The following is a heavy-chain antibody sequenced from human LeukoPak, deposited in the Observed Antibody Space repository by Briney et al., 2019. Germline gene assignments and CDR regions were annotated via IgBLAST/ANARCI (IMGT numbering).Heavy chain of an antibody. Sequence: SETLSLTCSVSGDSMTGYYWGWIRQPPGKGLEWIGYIYYTGTTNYNPSLKSRVTISVDTSKNQFSLRLTSVTAADTAVYFCARDFDGDYGARWGQGILVSVSP. J-gene: IGHJ4*02. CDR3: ARDFDGDYGAR. V-gene: IGHV4-59*01. CDR1: GDSMTGYY. D-gene: IGHD4-17*01. CDR2: IYYTGTT.